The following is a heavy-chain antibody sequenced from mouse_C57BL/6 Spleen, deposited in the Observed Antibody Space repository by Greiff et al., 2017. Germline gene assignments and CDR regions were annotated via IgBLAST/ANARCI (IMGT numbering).Heavy chain of an antibody. Sequence: VQLQQSGPELVKPGASVTISCKASGYAFSSSWMNWVKQRPGKGLEWIGRMYPGAGDTNYNGTFKGKATLTADKSSSTSSMQLSSLTSEDSAVYFCARGIYYGSSLDWFAYWGQGTLVTVSA. V-gene: IGHV1-82*01. CDR3: ARGIYYGSSLDWFAY. CDR1: GYAFSSSW. CDR2: MYPGAGDT. J-gene: IGHJ3*01. D-gene: IGHD1-1*01.